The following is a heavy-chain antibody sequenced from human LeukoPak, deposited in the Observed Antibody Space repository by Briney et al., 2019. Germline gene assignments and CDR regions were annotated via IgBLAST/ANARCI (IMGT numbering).Heavy chain of an antibody. V-gene: IGHV3-30*02. J-gene: IGHJ4*02. Sequence: GGSLRLSCATSGFTFSSYGMHWVRQAPGKGLEWVAFIRSDGSYAYYADSVKGRFTISRDNSKNTLYLQMNSLRAEDTAVYYCAKADAQPEDWGQGTLVTVSS. CDR2: IRSDGSYA. CDR3: AKADAQPED. D-gene: IGHD1-14*01. CDR1: GFTFSSYG.